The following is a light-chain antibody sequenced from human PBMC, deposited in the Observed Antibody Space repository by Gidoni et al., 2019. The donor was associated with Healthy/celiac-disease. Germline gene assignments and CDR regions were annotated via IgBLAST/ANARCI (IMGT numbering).Light chain of an antibody. CDR2: DVS. CDR3: SSYTSSSIRV. J-gene: IGLJ2*01. CDR1: RSDVVGYNY. Sequence: QSALNQPASVSGAPGHSFTIYCTGTRSDVVGYNYVSWYQQNPGKAPKLMIYDVSNRPSGFSNRFSGSKSGNTASLTISGLQAEDEADYYCSSYTSSSIRVFGGGTKLTVL. V-gene: IGLV2-14*01.